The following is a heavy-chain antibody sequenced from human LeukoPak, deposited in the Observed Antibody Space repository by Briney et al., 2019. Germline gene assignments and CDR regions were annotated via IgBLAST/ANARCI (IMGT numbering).Heavy chain of an antibody. J-gene: IGHJ3*01. D-gene: IGHD2-21*02. CDR1: GFPFSDVW. V-gene: IGHV3-15*01. CDR3: TTDSTDIPSDAFED. Sequence: GGPLRLSCAVSGFPFSDVWMNWVREAPGKGLEWVGRIKSTTDGGTTDYAAPVKGRFTSSRDDSIHTLYLQMNSLKIEDTAVYYCTTDSTDIPSDAFEDWGQGTMVIVSS. CDR2: IKSTTDGGTT.